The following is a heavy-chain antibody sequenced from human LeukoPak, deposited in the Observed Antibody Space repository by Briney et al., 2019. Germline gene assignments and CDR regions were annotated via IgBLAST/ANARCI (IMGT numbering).Heavy chain of an antibody. CDR2: IRYDGSNK. CDR1: GFTLSSYV. Sequence: GGSLSLSCAASGFTLSSYVMHWVRQAPGKGLEWVACIRYDGSNKYYADSVKGRVTISRDDSKNTLYLQMNRLRAEAAAVDYCAKASPSYDSSGYFHLSIDYWGQGTLATVSS. D-gene: IGHD3-22*01. J-gene: IGHJ4*02. V-gene: IGHV3-30*02. CDR3: AKASPSYDSSGYFHLSIDY.